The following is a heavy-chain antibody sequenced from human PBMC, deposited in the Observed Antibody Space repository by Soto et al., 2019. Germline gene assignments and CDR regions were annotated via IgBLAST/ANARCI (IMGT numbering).Heavy chain of an antibody. V-gene: IGHV4-38-2*01. CDR2: IHLSGSV. CDR3: ARNSNSSYFDY. CDR1: GSSINTTHN. Sequence: TLFVTIAVSGSSINTTHNWAWLRQPPGKGLECHLSIHLSGSVFESGSKHYNPSFKSRATIAANTSKNQFSLKLTSVTAAETAVYYCARNSNSSYFDYWGRGSLVTVTS. D-gene: IGHD6-13*01. J-gene: IGHJ4*02.